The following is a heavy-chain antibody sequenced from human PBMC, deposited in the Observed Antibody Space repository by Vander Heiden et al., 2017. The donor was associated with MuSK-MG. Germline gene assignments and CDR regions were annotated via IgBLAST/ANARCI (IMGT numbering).Heavy chain of an antibody. V-gene: IGHV2-26*01. CDR1: GFSLSNARMG. CDR2: IFSHDAK. J-gene: IGHJ6*02. CDR3: ARIGGYSGYDFYYYYGKDV. Sequence: QVTLKESGPVLVKPTDTLTLTCTVSGFSLSNARMGVSWIRQPTGKAREWLAHIFSHDAKSYSTSLKSSLSISKDTSQSQVVLTMTHMDPVDTPPYYCARIGGYSGYDFYYYYGKDVWG. D-gene: IGHD5-12*01.